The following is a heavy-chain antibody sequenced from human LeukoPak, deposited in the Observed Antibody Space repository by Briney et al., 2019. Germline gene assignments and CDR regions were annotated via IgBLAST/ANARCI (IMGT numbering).Heavy chain of an antibody. Sequence: ASVKVSCKASGGTFSSYAISWVRQAPGQGLEWMGGIIPIFGTANYAQKFQGRVTITADESTSTAYMELSSLRSEDTAVYYCAREGYSYGAANPFDYRGQGTLVTVSS. CDR2: IIPIFGTA. V-gene: IGHV1-69*01. D-gene: IGHD5-18*01. J-gene: IGHJ4*02. CDR3: AREGYSYGAANPFDY. CDR1: GGTFSSYA.